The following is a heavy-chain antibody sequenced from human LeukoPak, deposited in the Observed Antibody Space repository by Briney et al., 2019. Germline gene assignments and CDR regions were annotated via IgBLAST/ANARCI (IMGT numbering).Heavy chain of an antibody. CDR2: IKSNPDGGTT. J-gene: IGHJ4*02. D-gene: IGHD2-8*02. CDR3: TTDKAWWAPGSYFEF. CDR1: GFTFSHAW. V-gene: IGHV3-15*01. Sequence: KPGGSLRLSCGGSGFTFSHAWMSWVRQAPGKGLEWVGRIKSNPDGGTTDYGAPVKGRFSISRDDSKSTLYLQMNSLHADDTAVYYCTTDKAWWAPGSYFEFWGQGSLVTVSS.